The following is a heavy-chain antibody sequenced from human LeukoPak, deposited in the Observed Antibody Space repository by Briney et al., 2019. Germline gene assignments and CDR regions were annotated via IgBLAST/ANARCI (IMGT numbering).Heavy chain of an antibody. CDR3: ARLYCSSTSCYNYYYYGMDV. CDR1: GGSISSYY. V-gene: IGHV4-59*08. CDR2: IYYSGST. D-gene: IGHD2-2*02. J-gene: IGHJ6*02. Sequence: ETLSLTCTVSGGSISSYYWSWIRQPPGKGLEWIGYIYYSGSTNYNPSLKSRVTISVDTSKNQFSLKLSSVTAADTAVYYCARLYCSSTSCYNYYYYGMDVWGQGTTVTVSS.